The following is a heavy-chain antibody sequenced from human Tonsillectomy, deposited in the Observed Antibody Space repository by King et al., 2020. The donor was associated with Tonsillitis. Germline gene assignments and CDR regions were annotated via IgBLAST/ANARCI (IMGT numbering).Heavy chain of an antibody. V-gene: IGHV3-23*04. CDR2: ISGSGGGT. CDR3: AKVRSRSWYFSGAFDI. J-gene: IGHJ3*02. Sequence: VQLVESGGGLVQPGGSLRLSCTASGFTFRSFAMSWVRHAPRKGLEWVSAISGSGGGTYYGDSVKGRFTISRDNSTNMLFLQMNSLRAGDTAVYFCAKVRSRSWYFSGAFDIWGQGTGVTVSS. D-gene: IGHD6-13*01. CDR1: GFTFRSFA.